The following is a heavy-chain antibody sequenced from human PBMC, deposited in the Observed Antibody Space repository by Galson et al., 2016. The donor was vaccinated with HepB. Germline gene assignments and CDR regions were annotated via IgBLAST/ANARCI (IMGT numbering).Heavy chain of an antibody. CDR3: VKDSTDYWAWDY. Sequence: SLRLSCAASGFTFSNYRMYWVRQAPGEGLEWVARISHDAMHTYYADSLKGRFTISRDNSKNTLSLQMNGLRPEDTAVYYCVKDSTDYWAWDYWGQGTRVTVAS. CDR2: ISHDAMHT. D-gene: IGHD3-9*01. J-gene: IGHJ4*02. CDR1: GFTFSNYR. V-gene: IGHV3-30*07.